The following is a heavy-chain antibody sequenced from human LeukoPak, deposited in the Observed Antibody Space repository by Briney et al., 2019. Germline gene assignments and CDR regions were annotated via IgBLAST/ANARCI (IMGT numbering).Heavy chain of an antibody. CDR1: GGSISSGSYY. D-gene: IGHD3-3*01. CDR3: ARDSREWLGRFGAFDI. CDR2: IYTSGST. J-gene: IGHJ3*02. Sequence: SQTLSLTCTVSGGSISSGSYYWSWIRQPAGKGLEWIGRIYTSGSTNYNPSLKSRVTISVDTSKNQFSLKLSSVTAADTAVYYCARDSREWLGRFGAFDIWGQGTMVTVSS. V-gene: IGHV4-61*02.